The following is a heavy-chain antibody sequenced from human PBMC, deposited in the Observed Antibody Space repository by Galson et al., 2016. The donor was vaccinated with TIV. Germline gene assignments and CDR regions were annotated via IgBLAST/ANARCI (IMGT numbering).Heavy chain of an antibody. CDR3: ARHDSSAFSNWYFNL. CDR1: GYPFSGYY. Sequence: QSGAEVKKTGESLKISCMGSGYPFSGYYIGWVRQVPGKGLEWMGIIYPGNYHTVYSPSFEGQVTISADKSTTTAYLQWNSLKASATAMYYCARHDSSAFSNWYFNLWGRGTLVTVSS. CDR2: IYPGNYHT. J-gene: IGHJ2*01. V-gene: IGHV5-51*01. D-gene: IGHD3-22*01.